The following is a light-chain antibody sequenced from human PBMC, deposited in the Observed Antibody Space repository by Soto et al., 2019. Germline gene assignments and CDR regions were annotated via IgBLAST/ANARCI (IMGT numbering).Light chain of an antibody. J-gene: IGKJ1*01. CDR1: QGISSY. Sequence: AIQLTQSPSSLSASVVDIVTITFLASQGISSYLAWYQQKPGKAPKLLIYDASSLQSGVPSRFSGSGSGTEFTLTISSLQPDDFATYYCQQYKTFSWTFGQGTKVDIK. CDR2: DAS. V-gene: IGKV1-13*02. CDR3: QQYKTFSWT.